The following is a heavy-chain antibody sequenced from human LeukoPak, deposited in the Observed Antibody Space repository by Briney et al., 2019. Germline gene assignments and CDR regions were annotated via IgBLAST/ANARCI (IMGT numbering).Heavy chain of an antibody. V-gene: IGHV3-7*04. J-gene: IGHJ4*02. CDR2: IKYDGSEK. Sequence: PGGSLRLSCAASGFTFSNYWMSWVRQAPGKGLEWVANIKYDGSEKHYVDSVKGRFTISRDDAKNSVFLQMNSLRAEDSAVYYCVRDIAMAGEDYWGQGTLVTASS. CDR1: GFTFSNYW. D-gene: IGHD6-19*01. CDR3: VRDIAMAGEDY.